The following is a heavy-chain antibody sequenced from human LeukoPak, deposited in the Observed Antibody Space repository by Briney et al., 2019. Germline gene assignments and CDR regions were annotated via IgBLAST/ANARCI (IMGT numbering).Heavy chain of an antibody. Sequence: ASVKVSCKASGYTFTSYGISWVRQAPGQGLEWMGWISAYNGNTNYAQKFQGRVTITADKSTSTAYMELSSLRSEDTAVYYCASSSSSYYYYMDVWGKGTTVTVSS. J-gene: IGHJ6*03. CDR1: GYTFTSYG. V-gene: IGHV1-18*01. CDR3: ASSSSSYYYYMDV. D-gene: IGHD6-6*01. CDR2: ISAYNGNT.